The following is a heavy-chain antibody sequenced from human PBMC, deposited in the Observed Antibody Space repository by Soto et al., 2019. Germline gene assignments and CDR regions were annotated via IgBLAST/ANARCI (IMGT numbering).Heavy chain of an antibody. Sequence: QVQLVQSGAEEKKPGASVKVSCKASGYTFTSYAMHWVRQAPGQRLEWMGWINAGNGNTKCSQKFQDRVTITRDTAASTSYMELSSVRSEDTAVYYCARGERVVGDYWGQGTLVTVSS. V-gene: IGHV1-3*05. J-gene: IGHJ4*02. CDR2: INAGNGNT. CDR3: ARGERVVGDY. D-gene: IGHD2-15*01. CDR1: GYTFTSYA.